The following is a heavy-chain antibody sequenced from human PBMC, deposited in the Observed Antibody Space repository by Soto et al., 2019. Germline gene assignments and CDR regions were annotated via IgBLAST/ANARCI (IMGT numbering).Heavy chain of an antibody. CDR3: VRRQTAFDY. CDR2: IYWDGDK. CDR1: GFSLSTSGVG. J-gene: IGHJ4*02. V-gene: IGHV2-5*02. Sequence: QITLKESGPTLVKPTQTLTLTCTFSGFSLSTSGVGVGWIRQPPGKALDWLALIYWDGDKRYSPSLKSRLTSTKDTSKNQVVLTMTNMDPVDTPTYYCVRRQTAFDYWGQGTLVTVSS.